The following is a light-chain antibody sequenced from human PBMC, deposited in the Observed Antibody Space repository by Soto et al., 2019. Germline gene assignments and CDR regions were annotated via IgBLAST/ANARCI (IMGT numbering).Light chain of an antibody. CDR2: KAS. CDR1: QSISSW. CDR3: QQYNSYSPLT. V-gene: IGKV1-5*03. Sequence: DIQMTQSPSILSASVGDRFTITCRASQSISSWLAWYQQKPRKAPKLLIYKASGLESGVPSRFSGSGSGTDFTLTISSLQPDDFATYYCQQYNSYSPLTFGGGTTVDIK. J-gene: IGKJ4*01.